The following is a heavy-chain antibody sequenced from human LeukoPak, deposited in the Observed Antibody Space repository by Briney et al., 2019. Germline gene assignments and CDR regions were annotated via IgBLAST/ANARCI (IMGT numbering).Heavy chain of an antibody. CDR2: ISYDGSNK. CDR3: ARVVRGIAAAGLNWFDP. CDR1: GFTFSSYA. D-gene: IGHD6-13*01. J-gene: IGHJ5*02. V-gene: IGHV3-30*14. Sequence: GGSLRLSCAASGFTFSSYAMHWVRQAPGKGLEWVAVISYDGSNKYYADSVKGRFTISRDNSKNTLYLQMNSLRAEDTAVYYCARVVRGIAAAGLNWFDPWGQGTLVTVSS.